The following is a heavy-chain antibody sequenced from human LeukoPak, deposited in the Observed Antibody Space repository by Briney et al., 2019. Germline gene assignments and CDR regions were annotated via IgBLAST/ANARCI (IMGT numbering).Heavy chain of an antibody. CDR3: ANPQSRGYDYLDY. Sequence: PGGSLRLSCAASGFTFDDYGMSWVRQAPGKGLEWVAVIWYDGSNKYYADSVKGRFTISRDNSKNTLYLQMNSLRAEDTAVYYCANPQSRGYDYLDYWGQGTLVSVSS. CDR1: GFTFDDYG. V-gene: IGHV3-33*08. J-gene: IGHJ4*02. D-gene: IGHD5-12*01. CDR2: IWYDGSNK.